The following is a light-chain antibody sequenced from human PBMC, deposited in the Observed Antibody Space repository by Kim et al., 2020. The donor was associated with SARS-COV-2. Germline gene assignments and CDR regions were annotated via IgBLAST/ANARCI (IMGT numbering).Light chain of an antibody. CDR3: QQYGRSPGT. CDR1: QSVSSSY. V-gene: IGKV3-20*01. Sequence: EIVLTQSPGTLSLSPGERATLSCRTSQSVSSSYLAWYQQKPGQAPRLLIYGASSRATGIPDLFSGSGSGTDFTLSTSTVEPEDFAVYYCQQYGRSPGTFGEGTKVEIK. J-gene: IGKJ4*02. CDR2: GAS.